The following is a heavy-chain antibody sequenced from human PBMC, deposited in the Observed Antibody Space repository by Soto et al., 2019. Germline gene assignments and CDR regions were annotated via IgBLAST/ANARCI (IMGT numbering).Heavy chain of an antibody. CDR1: GYTFTGYY. CDR3: ARGMYSSSSRNYYYYYYMDV. CDR2: INPNSGGT. V-gene: IGHV1-2*04. J-gene: IGHJ6*03. D-gene: IGHD6-6*01. Sequence: QVQLVQSGAEVKKPGASVKVSCKASGYTFTGYYMHWVRQAPGQGLEWMGWINPNSGGTNYAQKFQGWVTMTRDTSISTAYMELSRLRSDDTALYYCARGMYSSSSRNYYYYYYMDVWGKGTTVTVSS.